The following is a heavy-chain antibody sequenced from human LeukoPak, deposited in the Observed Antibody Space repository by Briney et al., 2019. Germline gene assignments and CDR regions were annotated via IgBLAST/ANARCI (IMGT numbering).Heavy chain of an antibody. D-gene: IGHD3-10*01. CDR2: INHGGST. CDR1: GGSFSSSDYY. V-gene: IGHV4-34*01. CDR3: ARGITMVRGVTRGNWFDP. Sequence: SETLSLTCTVSGGSFSSSDYYWSWIRQPPGKGLEWIGEINHGGSTNYNPSLKSRVTISLDTSRNQFSLKLSSVTAADTAVYYCARGITMVRGVTRGNWFDPWGQGTLVTVSS. J-gene: IGHJ5*02.